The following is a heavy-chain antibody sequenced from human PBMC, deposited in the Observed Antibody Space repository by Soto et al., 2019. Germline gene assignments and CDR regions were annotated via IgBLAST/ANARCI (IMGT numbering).Heavy chain of an antibody. CDR3: ARDNGYYDF. CDR1: GYTFSSYS. V-gene: IGHV1-18*01. CDR2: ISTNSGNT. D-gene: IGHD2-8*01. J-gene: IGHJ4*02. Sequence: ASVKVSCKTSGYTFSSYSINWVRQAPGQGLEWMAWISTNSGNTHYAERLQGRVTVTLDRTARTAFMEMWGLTSDDTAVYFCARDNGYYDFWGQGTLVTVSS.